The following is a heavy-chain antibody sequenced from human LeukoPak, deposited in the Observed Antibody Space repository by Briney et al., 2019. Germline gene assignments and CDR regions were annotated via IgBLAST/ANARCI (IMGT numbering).Heavy chain of an antibody. J-gene: IGHJ5*02. Sequence: GESLKISCKGSGYSFTSYWIGWVRQMPGKGLEWMGIIYPGDSDTRYSPSFQGQVTISADKSISTAYLQWSSLKASDTAMYYCAKQPGYGSRSNWFDPWGQGTLVTVSS. CDR3: AKQPGYGSRSNWFDP. D-gene: IGHD6-13*01. V-gene: IGHV5-51*01. CDR2: IYPGDSDT. CDR1: GYSFTSYW.